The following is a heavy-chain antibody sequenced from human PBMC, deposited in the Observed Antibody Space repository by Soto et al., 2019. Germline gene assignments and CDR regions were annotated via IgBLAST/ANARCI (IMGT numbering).Heavy chain of an antibody. D-gene: IGHD1-26*01. V-gene: IGHV3-30*18. J-gene: IGHJ4*02. CDR2: ISYDGSNT. Sequence: PGGSLRLSCVASGCTFSSYGMRWVRQAPGKGLEWVAIISYDGSNTYYADSVKGRFTISRDNSKNTLYLQMNSLRAEDTSVYYCAKEGGLSGSYYISSSYYFDYWGQGTLLTVSS. CDR3: AKEGGLSGSYYISSSYYFDY. CDR1: GCTFSSYG.